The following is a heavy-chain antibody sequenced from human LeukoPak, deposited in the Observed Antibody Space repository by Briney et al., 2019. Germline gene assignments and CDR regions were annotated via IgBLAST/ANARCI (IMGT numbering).Heavy chain of an antibody. J-gene: IGHJ5*02. CDR3: AKGSGINHYHWIDP. D-gene: IGHD1-14*01. Sequence: GGSLRLSCVGSGFTFSNYWVHWVRQAPGEGLVWVSRINVEGSRTDYADSVRGRFTISRDNSKNTLYLQMDSLRAEDTALYYCAKGSGINHYHWIDPWGQGTLVTVSS. CDR1: GFTFSNYW. CDR2: INVEGSRT. V-gene: IGHV3-74*01.